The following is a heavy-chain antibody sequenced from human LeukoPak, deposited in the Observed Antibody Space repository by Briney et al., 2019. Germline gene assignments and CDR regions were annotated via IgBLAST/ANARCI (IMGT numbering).Heavy chain of an antibody. V-gene: IGHV3-7*01. CDR1: GFTFSKSW. Sequence: PEGSLRLSCAASGFTFSKSWMSWLRQTPEKGLEWVANIKEDGSAKYYVDSVKGRFTISRDNAKNSLYLQMNSLRAEDTAVYYCARDVAARPNAFDIWGQGTMVTVSS. D-gene: IGHD6-6*01. J-gene: IGHJ3*02. CDR2: IKEDGSAK. CDR3: ARDVAARPNAFDI.